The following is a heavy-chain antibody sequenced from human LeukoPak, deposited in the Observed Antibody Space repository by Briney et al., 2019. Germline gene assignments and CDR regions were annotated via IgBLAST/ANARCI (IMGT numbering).Heavy chain of an antibody. J-gene: IGHJ4*02. Sequence: PGGSLRLSCAASGFTVSSNYMSWVRQAPGKGLVWVSLVYSGSNTYYADSVKGRFTISRDNPKNTLYLQMNSLRAEDTAVYYCARDTQGGYLDYWGQGTLVTVSS. CDR2: VYSGSNT. D-gene: IGHD3-16*01. V-gene: IGHV3-53*01. CDR1: GFTVSSNY. CDR3: ARDTQGGYLDY.